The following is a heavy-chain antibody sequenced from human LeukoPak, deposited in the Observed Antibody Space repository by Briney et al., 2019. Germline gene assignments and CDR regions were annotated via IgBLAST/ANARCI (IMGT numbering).Heavy chain of an antibody. V-gene: IGHV1-18*01. D-gene: IGHD3-22*01. CDR1: GYTFTSYG. CDR2: ISGYNGNT. Sequence: ASVKVSCKASGYTFTSYGISWVRQAPGQGLEWMGWISGYNGNTKYAQKLQGRVTMTTDTSTTTAYMELRSLRSDDTAVYYRARDGRHRYYYDSSGFYGSWFDPWGQGTLVTVSS. CDR3: ARDGRHRYYYDSSGFYGSWFDP. J-gene: IGHJ5*02.